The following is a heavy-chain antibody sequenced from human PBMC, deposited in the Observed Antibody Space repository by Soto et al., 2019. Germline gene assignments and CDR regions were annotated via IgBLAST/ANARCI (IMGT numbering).Heavy chain of an antibody. CDR2: IYYSGST. CDR1: GGSISSGGYY. D-gene: IGHD3-3*01. CDR3: ARGYYGKEYDFWSGYGPMDV. V-gene: IGHV4-31*03. Sequence: PSETLSLTCTVSGGSISSGGYYWSWIRQHPGKGLEWIGYIYYSGSTYYNPSLKSRVTISVDTSKNQFSLKLSSVTAADTAVYYCARGYYGKEYDFWSGYGPMDVWGKGTTVTVSS. J-gene: IGHJ6*03.